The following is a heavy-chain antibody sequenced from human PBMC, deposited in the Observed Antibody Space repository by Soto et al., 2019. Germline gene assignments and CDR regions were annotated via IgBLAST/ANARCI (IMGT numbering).Heavy chain of an antibody. CDR1: GFTFSSYW. D-gene: IGHD1-1*01. Sequence: EVQLVESGGGLVQPGGSLRLSCAASGFTFSSYWMSWVRQAPGKGLEWVANIKQDGSEKYYVDSVKGRFTISRDNAKNSLYLQMNSLRAEDTAVYYCASENWHDVSDYWGQGTLVTVSS. CDR2: IKQDGSEK. J-gene: IGHJ4*02. CDR3: ASENWHDVSDY. V-gene: IGHV3-7*01.